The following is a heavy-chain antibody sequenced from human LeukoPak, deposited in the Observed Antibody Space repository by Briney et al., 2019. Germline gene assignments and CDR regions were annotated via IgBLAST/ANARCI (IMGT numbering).Heavy chain of an antibody. CDR3: AKERLIMIVVVIPHDDAFDI. J-gene: IGHJ3*02. V-gene: IGHV3-23*01. CDR2: ISGSGGST. D-gene: IGHD3-22*01. CDR1: GFTFSNYA. Sequence: GGSLRLSCAASGFTFSNYAMSWVRQAPGKGLEWVSAISGSGGSTYYADSVKGRFTISRDNSKNTLYLQMNSLRAEDTAVYYCAKERLIMIVVVIPHDDAFDIWGQGTMVTVSS.